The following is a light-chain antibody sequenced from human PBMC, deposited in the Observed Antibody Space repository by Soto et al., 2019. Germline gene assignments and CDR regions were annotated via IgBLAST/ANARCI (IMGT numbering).Light chain of an antibody. J-gene: IGKJ2*01. CDR3: QQSSSPHRT. Sequence: DIQMAQSPSSLSASVGDRVTITCRASQNINIYLNWYQQKPAKATQVLIYGASSLQSGVPSRFSGSGFGTDFTLNISSVQTEDFATYYCQQSSSPHRTFGQGTMLEIK. CDR1: QNINIY. CDR2: GAS. V-gene: IGKV1-39*01.